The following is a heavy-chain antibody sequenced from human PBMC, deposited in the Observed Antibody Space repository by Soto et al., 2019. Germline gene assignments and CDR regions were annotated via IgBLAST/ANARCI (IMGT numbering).Heavy chain of an antibody. CDR2: ISSSSSYI. D-gene: IGHD3-3*01. CDR3: ARDPRSDDFWSGARAYYYYYYGMDV. CDR1: GFTFSSYS. V-gene: IGHV3-21*01. Sequence: SGGSLRLSCAASGFTFSSYSMNWVRQAPGKGLEWVSPISSSSSYIYYADSVKGRFTISRDNAKNSLYLQMNSLRAEDTAVYYCARDPRSDDFWSGARAYYYYYYGMDVWGQGTTVTVSS. J-gene: IGHJ6*02.